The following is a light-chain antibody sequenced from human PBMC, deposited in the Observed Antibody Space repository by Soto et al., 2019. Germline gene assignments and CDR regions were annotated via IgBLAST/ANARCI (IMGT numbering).Light chain of an antibody. Sequence: EIVLTQSPGTLSLSPGERATLSCRASQSVPNNYLAWYQLKPGQAPRLLIFRSSNRASDIPDRFSGSGSGTDFSRTISRLEPEDFAVYFCQHYAGSRITFGVGTKVEIK. CDR2: RSS. J-gene: IGKJ4*01. V-gene: IGKV3-20*01. CDR1: QSVPNNY. CDR3: QHYAGSRIT.